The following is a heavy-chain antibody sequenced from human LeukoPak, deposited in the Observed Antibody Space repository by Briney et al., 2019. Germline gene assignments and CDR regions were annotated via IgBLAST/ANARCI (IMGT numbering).Heavy chain of an antibody. CDR2: INPNSGGT. CDR3: ASGPKSHYYYYMDV. V-gene: IGHV1-2*02. Sequence: GASVKVSCKASGYTFTGYYMHWVRQAPGQGLEWMGLINPNSGGTNYAQKFQGRVTMTRDTSISTAYMELSRLRSDDTAVYYCASGPKSHYYYYMDVWGKGTTVTVSS. J-gene: IGHJ6*03. CDR1: GYTFTGYY.